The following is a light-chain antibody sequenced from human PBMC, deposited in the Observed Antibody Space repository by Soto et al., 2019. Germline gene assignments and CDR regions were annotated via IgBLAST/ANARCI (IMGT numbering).Light chain of an antibody. CDR3: QQYDSSPWT. Sequence: ESVLTQSPGTLSLSPGERATLSCRASQSVRSSFLAWYQLKPGQAPRLLIYGASSRATGIPDRFSGIGSGTDFALTISGLETDDFAVYYCQQYDSSPWTFGQGTKVEIK. J-gene: IGKJ1*01. V-gene: IGKV3-20*01. CDR1: QSVRSSF. CDR2: GAS.